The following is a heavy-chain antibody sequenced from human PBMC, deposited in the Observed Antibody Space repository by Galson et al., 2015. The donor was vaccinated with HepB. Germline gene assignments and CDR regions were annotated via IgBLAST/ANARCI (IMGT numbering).Heavy chain of an antibody. Sequence: SVKVSCKASGGTFSSYAISWVRQAPGQGLEWMGGTIPIFGTANYAQKFQGRVTITADKSTSTAYMELSSLRSEDTAVYYCARRIYCTNGVCSSPYGMDVWGQGTTVTVSS. CDR2: TIPIFGTA. V-gene: IGHV1-69*06. CDR1: GGTFSSYA. J-gene: IGHJ6*02. D-gene: IGHD2-8*01. CDR3: ARRIYCTNGVCSSPYGMDV.